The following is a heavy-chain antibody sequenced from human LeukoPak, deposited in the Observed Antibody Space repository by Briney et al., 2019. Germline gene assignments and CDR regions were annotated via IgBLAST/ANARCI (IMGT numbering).Heavy chain of an antibody. CDR1: GYTFTSYY. V-gene: IGHV1-46*01. J-gene: IGHJ6*02. Sequence: ASVKVSCKASGYTFTSYYMHWVRQAPGQGLEWMGIINPSGGSTSYAQKFQGRVTMTRDTSTSTVYMELSSLRSEDTAVYYCARASYGFGSYGHYYYGMDVWGQGTTVTVSS. D-gene: IGHD3-10*01. CDR3: ARASYGFGSYGHYYYGMDV. CDR2: INPSGGST.